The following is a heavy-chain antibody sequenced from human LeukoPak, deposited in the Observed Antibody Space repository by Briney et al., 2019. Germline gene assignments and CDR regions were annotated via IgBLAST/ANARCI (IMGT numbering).Heavy chain of an antibody. J-gene: IGHJ4*02. Sequence: PAETLSLTCTVSGGSISSGDYYWSWIRQPPGKGLEWIGYIYYSGSTYYNPSLKSRVTISVDTSKNQFSLKLSSVTAADTAVYYCARDRSYYGSGSYFDYWGQGTLVTVSS. CDR1: GGSISSGDYY. CDR3: ARDRSYYGSGSYFDY. V-gene: IGHV4-30-4*01. D-gene: IGHD3-10*01. CDR2: IYYSGST.